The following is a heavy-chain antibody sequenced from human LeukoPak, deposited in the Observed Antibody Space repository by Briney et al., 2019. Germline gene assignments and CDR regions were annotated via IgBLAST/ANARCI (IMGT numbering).Heavy chain of an antibody. CDR1: GFTFSSFW. J-gene: IGHJ6*02. CDR2: IKHDGSEK. CDR3: ARSRTAGV. Sequence: GGSLRLSCAASGFTFSSFWMSWVRQAPGKGLEWVANIKHDGSEKYYVDSVKGRFTISRDNAKNSLYLQMNSVRVENTAVYYCARSRTAGVWGQGTTVTVSS. V-gene: IGHV3-7*04. D-gene: IGHD1-1*01.